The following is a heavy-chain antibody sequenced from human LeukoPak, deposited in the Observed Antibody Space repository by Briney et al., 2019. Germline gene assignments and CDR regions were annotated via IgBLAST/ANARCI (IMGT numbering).Heavy chain of an antibody. CDR3: ARDRDYSGSGSPDS. D-gene: IGHD3-10*01. V-gene: IGHV3-30*03. CDR1: GFTFSSYG. J-gene: IGHJ5*01. Sequence: PGRSLRLSCAAPGFTFSSYGMHWVRQAPGKGLEWVAVISYDGSNKYYADSVKGRFTISRDNSKNTLYLQMNSLRVDDTAVYYCARDRDYSGSGSPDSWGHGTLVTVSS. CDR2: ISYDGSNK.